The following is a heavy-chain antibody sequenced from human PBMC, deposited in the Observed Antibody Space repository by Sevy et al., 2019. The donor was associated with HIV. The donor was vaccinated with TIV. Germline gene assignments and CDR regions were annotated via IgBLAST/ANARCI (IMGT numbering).Heavy chain of an antibody. CDR3: AXGGFXXXAGSTRGPXXWFXP. D-gene: IGHD6-6*01. V-gene: IGHV4-59*13. Sequence: SETLSLTCSVXXXXMRNXXWXWIRQPPGKGLEWIGNIYYSGSTNYNPSLKSRVTMSVDTSKNQFSLKLSSVTAADTXXYYCAXGGFXXXAGSTRGPXXWFXPWXXGTLVTVSS. CDR2: IYYSGST. J-gene: IGHJ5*02. CDR1: XXXMRNXX.